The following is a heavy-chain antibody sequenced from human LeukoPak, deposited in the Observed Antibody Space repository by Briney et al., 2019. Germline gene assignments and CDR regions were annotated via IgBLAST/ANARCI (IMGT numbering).Heavy chain of an antibody. CDR3: AREEGAYYYDSSGHYPL. J-gene: IGHJ4*02. CDR1: GYTFTSYG. D-gene: IGHD3-22*01. Sequence: ASVKVSCKASGYTFTSYGISWVRQAPGQGLEWMGWISAYNGNTNYAQKLQGRVTMTTDTSTSTAYMELRSLRSDDTAVYYCAREEGAYYYDSSGHYPLWGQGTLVTVSS. CDR2: ISAYNGNT. V-gene: IGHV1-18*01.